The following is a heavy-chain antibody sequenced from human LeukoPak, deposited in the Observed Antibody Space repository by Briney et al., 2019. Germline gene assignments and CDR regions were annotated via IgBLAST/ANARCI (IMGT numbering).Heavy chain of an antibody. D-gene: IGHD2-2*01. CDR3: ARVQVLIVPAEINY. CDR1: GYTFTTYG. V-gene: IGHV1-18*01. CDR2: ISTYNGKT. J-gene: IGHJ4*02. Sequence: ASVKVSCRVSGYTFTTYGITWVRQAPGQGLEWLGWISTYNGKTNYAQKFQGRVTMTTDTSTSTAYMELRTLRSDDTAVYFCARVQVLIVPAEINYWGQGTLVTVSS.